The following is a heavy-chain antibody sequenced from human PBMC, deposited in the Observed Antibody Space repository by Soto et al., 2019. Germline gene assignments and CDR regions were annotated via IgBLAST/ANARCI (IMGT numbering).Heavy chain of an antibody. CDR1: GDSISSSY. CDR2: MYYSGST. Sequence: SETLSLTCTVSGDSISSSYWSWIRQPPGKGLEWIGYMYYSGSTSYNPSLDSRVTLSVDTSKNQFFLKLSFVTAADTAVYYCARHRALNWFDPWGQGTLVTVSS. V-gene: IGHV4-59*08. CDR3: ARHRALNWFDP. J-gene: IGHJ5*02.